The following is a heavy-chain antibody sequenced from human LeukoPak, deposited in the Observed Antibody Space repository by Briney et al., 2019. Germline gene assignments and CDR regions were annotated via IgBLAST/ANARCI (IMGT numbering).Heavy chain of an antibody. J-gene: IGHJ5*02. Sequence: ASVKVSCKASGYTFTAYYMHWVRQAPGQGLEWMGWIDSKNGDTKYAQKFQSRLTISRDTSIGIAYMELRSLISDDTAFYYGASEAFCSGGRCPLQRVPSWGQGTPVTVSS. CDR2: IDSKNGDT. V-gene: IGHV1-2*02. D-gene: IGHD2-15*01. CDR1: GYTFTAYY. CDR3: ASEAFCSGGRCPLQRVPS.